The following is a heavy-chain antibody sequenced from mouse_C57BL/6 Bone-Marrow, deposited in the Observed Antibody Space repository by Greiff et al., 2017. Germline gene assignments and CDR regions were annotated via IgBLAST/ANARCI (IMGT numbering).Heavy chain of an antibody. J-gene: IGHJ4*01. D-gene: IGHD1-1*02. Sequence: VQLQQSGPGLVQPSQSLSITCTVSGFSLTSYGVHWVRQSPGQGLEWLGVICSGGSTDYNAAYITSTSISKYNSKSQVFFKMNSLQADDTAIYDCASMVYYAMDYWGQGTSVTVSA. CDR2: ICSGGST. V-gene: IGHV2-2*01. CDR1: GFSLTSYG. CDR3: ASMVYYAMDY.